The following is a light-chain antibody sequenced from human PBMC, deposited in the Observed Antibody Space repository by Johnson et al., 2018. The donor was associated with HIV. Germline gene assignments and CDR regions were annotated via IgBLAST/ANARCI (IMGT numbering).Light chain of an antibody. CDR1: SSNIGNNY. V-gene: IGLV1-51*02. CDR3: GTWDNSLSGGDV. Sequence: HSVLTQPPSVSAAPGQKVTISCSGSSSNIGNNYVSWYQQIPGTAPKLLIYENNKRPSGIPDRFSGSKSGTSATLGITGLQTGDEADYYCGTWDNSLSGGDVFGTVTKVPVL. J-gene: IGLJ1*01. CDR2: ENN.